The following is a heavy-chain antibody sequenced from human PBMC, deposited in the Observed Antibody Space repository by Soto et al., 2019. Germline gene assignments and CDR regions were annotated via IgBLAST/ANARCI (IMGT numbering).Heavy chain of an antibody. CDR2: ISSSSSYI. CDR3: ARDASSRDGYNKYYYYGMDV. V-gene: IGHV3-21*01. Sequence: GGSLRLSCAASGFTFSSYSMNWVRQAPGKGLEWVSSISSSSSYIYYADSVKGRFTISRDNAKNSLYLQMNSLRAEDTAVYYCARDASSRDGYNKYYYYGMDVWGQGTTVTVSS. CDR1: GFTFSSYS. J-gene: IGHJ6*02. D-gene: IGHD2-2*01.